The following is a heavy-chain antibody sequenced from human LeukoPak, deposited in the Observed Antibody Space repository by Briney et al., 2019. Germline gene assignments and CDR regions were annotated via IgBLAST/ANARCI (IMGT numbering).Heavy chain of an antibody. D-gene: IGHD5-18*01. CDR1: GGSISSYY. Sequence: SGTLSLTCTVSGGSISSYYWSWIRQSPGKGLEWIGYIYNSGSTNYNPSLKSRVTISVDTSKNKFSLNLSSVTAADTAVYYCARGGYSYGYDDDFDYWGQGTLVTVSS. CDR3: ARGGYSYGYDDDFDY. J-gene: IGHJ4*02. V-gene: IGHV4-59*01. CDR2: IYNSGST.